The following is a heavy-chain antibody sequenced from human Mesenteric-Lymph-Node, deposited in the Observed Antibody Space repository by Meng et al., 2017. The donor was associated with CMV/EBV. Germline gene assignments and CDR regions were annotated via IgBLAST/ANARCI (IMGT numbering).Heavy chain of an antibody. D-gene: IGHD6-19*01. J-gene: IGHJ6*02. Sequence: SVKVSCKASGYTLTSYGMSWVRQAPGHGLEWMGGIIPILGIANYAQKFQGRVTITADKSTSTAYMELSSLRSEDTAVYYCARVAGDPLYYYYGMDVWGQGTTVTVSS. V-gene: IGHV1-69*10. CDR3: ARVAGDPLYYYYGMDV. CDR2: IIPILGIA. CDR1: GYTLTSYG.